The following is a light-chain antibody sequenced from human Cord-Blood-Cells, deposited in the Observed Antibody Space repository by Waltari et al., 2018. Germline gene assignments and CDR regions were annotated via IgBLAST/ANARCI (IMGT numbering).Light chain of an antibody. CDR2: GAS. Sequence: IVMTQSPATLSVSPGERATLPCRASQSVSSNLAWYQQKRGQAPRLLIYGASTRATGIPARFSGSGSGTEFTLTISSLQSEDFAVYYCQQYNNWPPLTFGGGTKVEIK. CDR3: QQYNNWPPLT. CDR1: QSVSSN. J-gene: IGKJ4*01. V-gene: IGKV3-15*01.